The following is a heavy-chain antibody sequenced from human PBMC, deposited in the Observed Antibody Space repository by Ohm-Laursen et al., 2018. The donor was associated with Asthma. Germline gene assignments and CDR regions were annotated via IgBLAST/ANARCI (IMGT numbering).Heavy chain of an antibody. CDR3: AKDRNTMVQGVINY. Sequence: SLRLSCTASGFTFSDYGMHWVRQAPGKGLEWVAIISSDGSNKFHAESVKGRITPSRDNSKNTLYLQMNSLRAEDTAVYYCAKDRNTMVQGVINYWGQGTLVTVSS. CDR2: ISSDGSNK. CDR1: GFTFSDYG. D-gene: IGHD3-10*01. J-gene: IGHJ4*02. V-gene: IGHV3-30*18.